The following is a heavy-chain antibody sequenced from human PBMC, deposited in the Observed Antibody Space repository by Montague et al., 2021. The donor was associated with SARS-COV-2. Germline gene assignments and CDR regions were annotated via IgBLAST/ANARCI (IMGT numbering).Heavy chain of an antibody. Sequence: SETLSLTCTVSGGSVSSGTYYWGWIRQPPGKGLEWIGSIYYSGKSDHNPSLKSRATISVDTSKNQFSLKLSSVTAADTAVYYCARVQGITMIVVVIGAFDIWGQGTMVTVSS. J-gene: IGHJ3*02. CDR1: GGSVSSGTYY. V-gene: IGHV4-39*07. CDR2: IYYSGKS. D-gene: IGHD3-22*01. CDR3: ARVQGITMIVVVIGAFDI.